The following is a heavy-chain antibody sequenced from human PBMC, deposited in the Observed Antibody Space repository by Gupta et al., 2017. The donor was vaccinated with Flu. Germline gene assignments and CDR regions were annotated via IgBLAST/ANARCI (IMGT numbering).Heavy chain of an antibody. Sequence: QGQLVQSGAEVKTPGASVKVSCKASGYTFTDYDINWVRQATGEGPEWMGWMSPTSGNTGYAQKFQGRLTMTRDTFTTTAYMELSSLRSEDTAVYYCARGVTAGLDYWGQGTLITVSS. CDR3: ARGVTAGLDY. D-gene: IGHD4-4*01. CDR2: MSPTSGNT. V-gene: IGHV1-8*01. CDR1: GYTFTDYD. J-gene: IGHJ4*02.